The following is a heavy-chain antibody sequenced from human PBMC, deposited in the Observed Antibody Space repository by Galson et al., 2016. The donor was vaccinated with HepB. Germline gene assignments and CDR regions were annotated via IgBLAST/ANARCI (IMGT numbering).Heavy chain of an antibody. J-gene: IGHJ4*02. CDR2: IYPGDSDT. V-gene: IGHV5-51*01. D-gene: IGHD4-23*01. Sequence: QSGAEVKKPGESLKISCKGSGYSFTSYWIGWVRQMPGKGLEWMGIIYPGDSDTRYSPSFQGQVTISADKSISTAYLQWSSLKASATAMYYCARSSATTVVTPILDYWGQGTLVTVSS. CDR3: ARSSATTVVTPILDY. CDR1: GYSFTSYW.